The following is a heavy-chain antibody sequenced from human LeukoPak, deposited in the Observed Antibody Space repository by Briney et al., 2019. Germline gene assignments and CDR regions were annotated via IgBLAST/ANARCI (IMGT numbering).Heavy chain of an antibody. J-gene: IGHJ5*02. CDR1: GGSISSSSYY. CDR2: IYYSGST. D-gene: IGHD2-2*01. V-gene: IGHV4-39*07. Sequence: PSETLSLTCTVSGGSISSSSYYWGWIRQPPGKGLEWIGSIYYSGSTYYNPSLKSRVTISVDTSKNQFSLKLSSVTAADTAVYYCARGEDIVVVPAAHSNNWFDPWGQGTLVTVSS. CDR3: ARGEDIVVVPAAHSNNWFDP.